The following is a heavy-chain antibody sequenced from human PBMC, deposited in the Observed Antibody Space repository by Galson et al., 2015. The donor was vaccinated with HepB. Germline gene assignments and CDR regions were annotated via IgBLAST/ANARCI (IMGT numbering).Heavy chain of an antibody. Sequence: SLRLSCAASGFTFGDYAMSWFRQAPGKGLEWVGFIRSKAYGGTTEYAASVKGRFTISRDDSKSIAYLQMNSLKTEDTAVYYCTSPSHSDYDFKPQGLFDYGMDVWGQGTTVTVSS. CDR1: GFTFGDYA. J-gene: IGHJ6*02. D-gene: IGHD3-3*01. V-gene: IGHV3-49*03. CDR2: IRSKAYGGTT. CDR3: TSPSHSDYDFKPQGLFDYGMDV.